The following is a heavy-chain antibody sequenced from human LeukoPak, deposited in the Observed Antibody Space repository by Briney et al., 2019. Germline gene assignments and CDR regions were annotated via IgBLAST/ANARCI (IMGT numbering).Heavy chain of an antibody. Sequence: PGGSLRLSCAASGFTFSNAWTTWVRQAPGKGLEWVGRIKSKADGGTADYVAPVNGRFTISRDDSNKTLFLQMHSLKTEDTAVYYCAREYVDGGYYYGMDVWGQGTTVTVSS. CDR2: IKSKADGGTA. CDR1: GFTFSNAW. D-gene: IGHD3-16*01. CDR3: AREYVDGGYYYGMDV. J-gene: IGHJ6*02. V-gene: IGHV3-15*01.